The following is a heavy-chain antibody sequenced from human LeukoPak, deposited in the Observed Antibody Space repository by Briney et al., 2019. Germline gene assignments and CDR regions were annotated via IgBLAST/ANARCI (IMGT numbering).Heavy chain of an antibody. J-gene: IGHJ4*02. CDR1: GGSISIYY. CDR3: ARDHGGYSYGFDY. V-gene: IGHV4-59*01. D-gene: IGHD5-18*01. Sequence: SETLSLTCTVSGGSISIYYWSLIRQPPGKGLEWIGYIYYSGSTNYNPSLKSRVTISVDTSKNQFSLKLSSVTAADTAVYYCARDHGGYSYGFDYWGQGTLVTASS. CDR2: IYYSGST.